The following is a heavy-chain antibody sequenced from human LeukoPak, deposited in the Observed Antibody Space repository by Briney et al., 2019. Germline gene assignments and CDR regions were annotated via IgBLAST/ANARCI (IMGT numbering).Heavy chain of an antibody. Sequence: GGSLRLSCAASGFTFSSYSMDWVRQAPVKGLEWVSYISSSSSTIYYADSVKGRFTNSRDNAKNSLYLQMNSLRPEDTAVYYCARVVDHDYGDYYLDYWGQGTLVTVSS. CDR2: ISSSSSTI. J-gene: IGHJ4*02. D-gene: IGHD4-17*01. CDR1: GFTFSSYS. V-gene: IGHV3-48*01. CDR3: ARVVDHDYGDYYLDY.